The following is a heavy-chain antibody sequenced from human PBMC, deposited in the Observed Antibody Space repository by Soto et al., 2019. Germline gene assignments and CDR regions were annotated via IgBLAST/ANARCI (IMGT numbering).Heavy chain of an antibody. J-gene: IGHJ5*02. CDR2: IYFTGST. V-gene: IGHV4-61*01. CDR1: GGAVSSGTYY. CDR3: TRGPPRVQWFDP. Sequence: PSETLSLTCTASGGAVSSGTYYWSWIRQPPGKGLEWIGHIYFTGSTNYNPSLKSRVTMSLDTSRNQFSLKLSSVTAADTAVYYCTRGPPRVQWFDPWGLGTLVTVSS.